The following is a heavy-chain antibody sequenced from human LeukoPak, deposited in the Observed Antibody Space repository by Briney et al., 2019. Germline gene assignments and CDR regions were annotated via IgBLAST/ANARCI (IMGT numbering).Heavy chain of an antibody. J-gene: IGHJ6*02. CDR1: GFTFSSYG. CDR2: IWYDGSNK. CDR3: ARDQVVPAALYGMDV. V-gene: IGHV3-33*01. D-gene: IGHD2-2*01. Sequence: GGSLRLSCAASGFTFSSYGMHWVRQAPGKGLEWVAVIWYDGSNKYYADSVKGRFTISRDNSKNTLYLQMNSLRAEDTAVYYCARDQVVPAALYGMDVWGQGTTVTVSS.